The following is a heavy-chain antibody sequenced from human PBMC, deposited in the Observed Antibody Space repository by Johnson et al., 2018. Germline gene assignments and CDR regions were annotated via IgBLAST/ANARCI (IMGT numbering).Heavy chain of an antibody. J-gene: IGHJ6*02. CDR3: ARDWGGYYYVMDV. Sequence: EVQLLESGGGLVQPGRSLRLSCAASGFTFDDYAMHWVRQTPEKGLEWVSGISWNSGGIGYADSVKGRFSISRDNSKNTLYLQMNSLSAEDTAVYYCARDWGGYYYVMDVWGQGTTVTVSS. CDR2: ISWNSGGI. D-gene: IGHD3-16*01. CDR1: GFTFDDYA. V-gene: IGHV3-9*01.